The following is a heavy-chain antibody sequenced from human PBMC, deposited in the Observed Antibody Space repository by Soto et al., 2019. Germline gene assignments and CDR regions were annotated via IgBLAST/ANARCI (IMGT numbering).Heavy chain of an antibody. CDR3: AREGMADYCRDV. Sequence: SETLSLTCAVYGGSLSGYYWSWIRQPPGKGLEWIGEINHSGSTNYSQSLKSRVTISVDTSKNQFSLKLSSVTAADTAAYYCAREGMADYCRDVWGQGTTFTVSS. D-gene: IGHD6-13*01. CDR1: GGSLSGYY. J-gene: IGHJ6*02. CDR2: INHSGST. V-gene: IGHV4-34*01.